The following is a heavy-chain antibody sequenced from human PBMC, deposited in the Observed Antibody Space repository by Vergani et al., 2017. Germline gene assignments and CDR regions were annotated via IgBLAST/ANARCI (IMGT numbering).Heavy chain of an antibody. CDR2: ISNDGSKK. CDR3: AKAGSVTSGSLQYNFYMDV. CDR1: GFSFSSHA. V-gene: IGHV3-30*18. Sequence: QVQLAESGGGRVQPGRSLRLSCAASGFSFSSHAIHWVRQALGKGLEWVAVISNDGSKKYYADSVNGRFTISRDNSKNTLDLQMKSQRTQDTAVYYCAKAGSVTSGSLQYNFYMDVWGKGTTVTVS. D-gene: IGHD3-10*01. J-gene: IGHJ6*03.